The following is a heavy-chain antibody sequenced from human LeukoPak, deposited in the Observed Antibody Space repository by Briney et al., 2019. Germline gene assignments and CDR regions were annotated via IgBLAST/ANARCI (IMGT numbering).Heavy chain of an antibody. D-gene: IGHD3-10*01. CDR2: INHSGST. J-gene: IGHJ4*02. CDR1: GGSFSGYY. Sequence: SETLSLTCAVYGGSFSGYYWSWIRQPPGKGLEWIGEINHSGSTNYNPSLKSRVTISVDTSKNQFSLKLSSVTAADTAVYYCARGRGVGYYGSGSYSIFDYWGQGTLVTVSS. CDR3: ARGRGVGYYGSGSYSIFDY. V-gene: IGHV4-34*01.